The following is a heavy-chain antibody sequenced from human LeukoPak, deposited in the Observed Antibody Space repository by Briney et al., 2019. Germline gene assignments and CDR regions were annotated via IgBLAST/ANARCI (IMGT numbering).Heavy chain of an antibody. J-gene: IGHJ4*02. CDR2: IYYSGST. D-gene: IGHD4-17*01. Sequence: ASETLSLTCTVSGYSISSGYYWSWIRQPPGKGLEWIGYIYYSGSTNYNPSLKSRVTISVDTSKNQFSLKLSSVTAADTAVYYCARERSGYGDIDYWGQGTLVTVSS. CDR3: ARERSGYGDIDY. CDR1: GYSISSGYY. V-gene: IGHV4-61*01.